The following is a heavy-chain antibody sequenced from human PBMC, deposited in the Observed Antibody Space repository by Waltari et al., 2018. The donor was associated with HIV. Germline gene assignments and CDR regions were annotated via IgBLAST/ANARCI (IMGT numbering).Heavy chain of an antibody. CDR1: GYNGSRASVA. CDR2: TYYWCKWCN. J-gene: IGHJ6*02. CDR3: AGRRGSHYSNDAMDV. Sequence: QVQLQQSGPGLVTLSQTMSLTFVISGYNGSRASVAWNCIRLSPSRRLEWLGRTYYWCKWCNDYALPVRSRININPDTAKSQFTLPINSVTPDDKAVYYCAGRRGSHYSNDAMDVGGQGTAVTVSS. D-gene: IGHD2-15*01. V-gene: IGHV6-1*01.